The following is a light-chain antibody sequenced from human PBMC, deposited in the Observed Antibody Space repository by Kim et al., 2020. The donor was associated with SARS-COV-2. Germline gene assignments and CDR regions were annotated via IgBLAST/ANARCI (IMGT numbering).Light chain of an antibody. V-gene: IGKV3-15*01. CDR2: GAS. Sequence: VSPGKTATLSCSASQSVSTNLAWYQQDPGQTPRLLIYGASTRATGIPPRFSATGSGTEFTLTISSLQSEDFAVYYCQQYYSWPWTFGQGTKVDIK. CDR1: QSVSTN. J-gene: IGKJ1*01. CDR3: QQYYSWPWT.